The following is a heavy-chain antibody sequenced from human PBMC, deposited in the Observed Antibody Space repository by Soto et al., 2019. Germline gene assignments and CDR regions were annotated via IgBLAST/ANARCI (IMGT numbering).Heavy chain of an antibody. Sequence: QVQLVESGGGVVQPGRSLRLSCAASGFTFSSYGMHWVRQAPGKGLEWVAVISYDGSNKYYADSVKGRFTISRDNSKNTLYLQMNSLRAEDTAVYYCAKDRVPIVNWFEPWGQGTLVTVSS. CDR2: ISYDGSNK. D-gene: IGHD3-22*01. J-gene: IGHJ5*02. CDR1: GFTFSSYG. V-gene: IGHV3-30*18. CDR3: AKDRVPIVNWFEP.